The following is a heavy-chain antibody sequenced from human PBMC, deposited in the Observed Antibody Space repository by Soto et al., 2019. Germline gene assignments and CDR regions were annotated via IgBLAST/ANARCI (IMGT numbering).Heavy chain of an antibody. D-gene: IGHD6-19*01. CDR1: GYTFTSYD. Sequence: QVQLVQSGAEVKKPGASVKVSCKASGYTFTSYDINWVRQDTGQGLEWMGWMNPNSGNTGYAQKFQGRVTMPRNTSTSTAYMELSSLRADDTTVYYCARVNEWLGALDNWGQGTLVTVSS. CDR3: ARVNEWLGALDN. J-gene: IGHJ4*02. V-gene: IGHV1-8*01. CDR2: MNPNSGNT.